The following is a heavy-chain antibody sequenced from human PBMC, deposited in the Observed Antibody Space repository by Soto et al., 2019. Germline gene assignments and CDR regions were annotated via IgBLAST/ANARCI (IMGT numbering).Heavy chain of an antibody. CDR3: ATLRRDDYGDGGGFDY. CDR2: IYPGDSDT. J-gene: IGHJ4*02. Sequence: GESLKISCKGSGYSFTSYWIGWVRQMPGKGLEWMGIIYPGDSDTRYSPSFQGQVTISADKSISTACLQWSSLKASDTAMYYCATLRRDDYGDGGGFDYWGQGTLVTVSS. D-gene: IGHD4-17*01. CDR1: GYSFTSYW. V-gene: IGHV5-51*01.